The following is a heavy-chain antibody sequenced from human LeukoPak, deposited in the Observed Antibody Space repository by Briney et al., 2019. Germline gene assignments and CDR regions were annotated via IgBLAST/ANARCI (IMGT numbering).Heavy chain of an antibody. D-gene: IGHD3-10*01. V-gene: IGHV3-30-3*01. CDR1: GFTFSSYA. CDR3: ARDLNQEVIPLYYYYGMDV. Sequence: PGGSLRLSCAASGFTFSSYAMHWVRQAPGKGLEWVAVISYDGSNKYYADSVKGRFTISRDNSKNTLYLQMNSLRAEDTAVYYCARDLNQEVIPLYYYYGMDVWGQGTTVTVSS. CDR2: ISYDGSNK. J-gene: IGHJ6*02.